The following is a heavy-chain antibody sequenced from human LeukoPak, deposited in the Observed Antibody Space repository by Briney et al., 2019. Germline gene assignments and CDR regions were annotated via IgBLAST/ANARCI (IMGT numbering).Heavy chain of an antibody. J-gene: IGHJ4*02. CDR1: GGSFSGYY. CDR3: ARGVSSGYKYYFDY. D-gene: IGHD3-22*01. CDR2: INHSGST. V-gene: IGHV4-34*01. Sequence: SGTLSLTCAVYGGSFSGYYWSWIRQPPGKGLEWIGEINHSGSTNYNPSLKSRVTMSVDTSKNQFSLKLSSVTAADTAVYYCARGVSSGYKYYFDYWGQGTLVTVSS.